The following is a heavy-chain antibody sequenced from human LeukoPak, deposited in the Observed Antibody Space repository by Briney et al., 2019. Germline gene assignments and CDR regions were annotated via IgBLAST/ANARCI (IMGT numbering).Heavy chain of an antibody. V-gene: IGHV4-59*08. CDR1: GGSISSYY. J-gene: IGHJ5*02. Sequence: SETLSLTCTVSGGSISSYYWSWIRQPPGKGLEWIGYIYYSGSTNYNPSLKSRVTISVDTSKNQFSLKLSSVTAADTAVYYCARQGSGWYGGWFDPWGQGTLVTVSS. CDR3: ARQGSGWYGGWFDP. D-gene: IGHD6-19*01. CDR2: IYYSGST.